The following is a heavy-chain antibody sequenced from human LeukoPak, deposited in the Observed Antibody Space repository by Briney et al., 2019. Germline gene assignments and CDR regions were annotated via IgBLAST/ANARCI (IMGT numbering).Heavy chain of an antibody. CDR1: GFTFSSYA. CDR3: VKKVVVGAASPYSDFQD. D-gene: IGHD1-26*01. V-gene: IGHV3-23*01. J-gene: IGHJ1*01. Sequence: GGSLRLSCIASGFTFSSYAMGWVRQAPGKGLDWVSAISGSGVTTHYAGSVQGRFSISRDNSKNTLYLQMNSLRVEDTALYYCVKKVVVGAASPYSDFQDWGQGTLVTVSS. CDR2: ISGSGVTT.